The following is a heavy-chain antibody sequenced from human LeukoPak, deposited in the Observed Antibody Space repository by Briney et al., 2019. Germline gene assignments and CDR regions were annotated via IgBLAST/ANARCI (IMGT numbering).Heavy chain of an antibody. Sequence: SEILSLTCTVSGGSISSSSYYWGWIRQPPGKGLEWIGSIYYSGSTYYNPSLKSRVTISVDTSKNQFSLKLSSVTAADTAVYYCASHYYDSSGYYYDDYWGQGTLVTVSS. D-gene: IGHD3-22*01. CDR1: GGSISSSSYY. CDR3: ASHYYDSSGYYYDDY. CDR2: IYYSGST. J-gene: IGHJ4*02. V-gene: IGHV4-39*01.